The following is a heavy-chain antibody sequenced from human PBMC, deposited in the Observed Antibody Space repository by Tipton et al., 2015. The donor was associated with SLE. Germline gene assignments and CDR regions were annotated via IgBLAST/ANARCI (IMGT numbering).Heavy chain of an antibody. CDR3: VRWLGVSAFDI. V-gene: IGHV3-23*01. CDR1: GFFVSDNY. CDR2: IRGSGGST. D-gene: IGHD3-10*01. J-gene: IGHJ3*02. Sequence: SLRLSCAASGFFVSDNYMNWVRQAPGKGLEWVSAIRGSGGSTYYADSVKGRFTISRDNSKNTLYLQMNSLRAEDTAVYYCVRWLGVSAFDIWGQGTMVTVSS.